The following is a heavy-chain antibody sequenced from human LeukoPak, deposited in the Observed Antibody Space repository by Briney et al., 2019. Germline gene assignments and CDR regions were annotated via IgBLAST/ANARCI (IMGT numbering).Heavy chain of an antibody. CDR1: GFTFRRYW. J-gene: IGHJ4*02. CDR2: IKQDGSEK. CDR3: VGLGENY. D-gene: IGHD3-10*01. V-gene: IGHV3-7*02. Sequence: GGSLRLSCAASGFTFRRYWMSWARQASGKGLEWVANIKQDGSEKYYVDSVKGRFTISRDSAKNSLYLQMNSLRAEDTAVYYCVGLGENYWGQGTLVTVSS.